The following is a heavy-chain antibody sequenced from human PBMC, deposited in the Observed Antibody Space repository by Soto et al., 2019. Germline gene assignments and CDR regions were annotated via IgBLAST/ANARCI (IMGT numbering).Heavy chain of an antibody. Sequence: RFTISRDNSKNTLYLQVGSLRAEDMAVYYCARNGDNSYYFDYWGQGTLVTVSS. CDR3: ARNGDNSYYFDY. D-gene: IGHD4-17*01. V-gene: IGHV3-64*01. J-gene: IGHJ4*02.